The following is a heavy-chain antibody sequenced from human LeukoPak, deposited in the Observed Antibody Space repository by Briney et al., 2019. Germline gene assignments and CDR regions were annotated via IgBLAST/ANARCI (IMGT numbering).Heavy chain of an antibody. V-gene: IGHV4-39*01. J-gene: IGHJ4*02. Sequence: SETLSLTCTVSGGSISSKNYYWGWIRQPPGQGLEWIGSIYYSGSTYYNPSLNSRVTISVDTSKNQFSLKLSSVTAADTAVYYCAASYDYGDPRFDYWGQGTLVIVSS. CDR1: GGSISSKNYY. D-gene: IGHD4-17*01. CDR2: IYYSGST. CDR3: AASYDYGDPRFDY.